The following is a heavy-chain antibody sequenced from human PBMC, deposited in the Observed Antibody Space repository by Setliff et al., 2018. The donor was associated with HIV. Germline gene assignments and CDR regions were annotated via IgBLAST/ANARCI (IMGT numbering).Heavy chain of an antibody. V-gene: IGHV4-59*08. J-gene: IGHJ5*02. D-gene: IGHD7-27*01. CDR3: ARAVNYWGLLSWFDP. CDR1: GASIRSQY. Sequence: PSETLSLTCTVSGASIRSQYWSWIRKPPGKGLEWIGYISYSGSTNYNPSLESRVAMSVDTSKQRFSLKLRSVTAADTAVYYCARAVNYWGLLSWFDPWGQGTLVTVSS. CDR2: ISYSGST.